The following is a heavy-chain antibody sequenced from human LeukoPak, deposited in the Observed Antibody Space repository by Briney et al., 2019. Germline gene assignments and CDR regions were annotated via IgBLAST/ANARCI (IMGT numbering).Heavy chain of an antibody. D-gene: IGHD3-10*01. V-gene: IGHV3-7*01. Sequence: GGSLRLSCAASGLTLSRYWMSWVRQAPGKGPEWVANIKEDGSEKYYVDSVKGRFTVSRDNAKNSLYLQMNSLRAEDTALYYCARDGSGRPLGYWGQGTLVTVSS. CDR3: ARDGSGRPLGY. CDR1: GLTLSRYW. J-gene: IGHJ4*02. CDR2: IKEDGSEK.